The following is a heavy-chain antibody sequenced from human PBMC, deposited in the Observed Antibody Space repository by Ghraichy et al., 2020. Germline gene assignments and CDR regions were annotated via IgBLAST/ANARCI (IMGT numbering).Heavy chain of an antibody. CDR2: IIPIFGTA. Sequence: SVKVSCKASGGTFSSYAISWVRQAPGQGLEWMGGIIPIFGTANYAQKFQGRVTITADESTSTAYMELSSLRSEDTAVYYCARSPRSFVVVTAIRTNWYFDLWGRGTLVTVSS. D-gene: IGHD2-21*02. V-gene: IGHV1-69*13. J-gene: IGHJ2*01. CDR1: GGTFSSYA. CDR3: ARSPRSFVVVTAIRTNWYFDL.